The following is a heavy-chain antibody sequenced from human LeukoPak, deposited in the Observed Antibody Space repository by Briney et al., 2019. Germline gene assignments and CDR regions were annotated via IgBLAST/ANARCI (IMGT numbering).Heavy chain of an antibody. J-gene: IGHJ4*02. CDR1: GGSFSGYY. CDR3: ASLYCGGDCYRGYFDY. CDR2: INHSGST. V-gene: IGHV4-34*01. Sequence: PSETLSLTCAVYGGSFSGYYWSWIRQPPGKGLEWIGEINHSGSTNYNPSLRSRVTISVDTSKNQFSLKLSSVTAADTAVYYCASLYCGGDCYRGYFDYWGQGTLVTVSS. D-gene: IGHD2-21*02.